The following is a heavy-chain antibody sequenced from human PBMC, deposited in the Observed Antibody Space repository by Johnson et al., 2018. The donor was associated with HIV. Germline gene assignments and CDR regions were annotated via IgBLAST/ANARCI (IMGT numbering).Heavy chain of an antibody. V-gene: IGHV3-33*03. CDR3: ATDGPCSTSWYCTFDI. CDR1: GFTFSSYG. Sequence: QMQLVESGGGVVQPGRSLRLSCAASGFTFSSYGMHWVRQAPGKGLEWVAVVWYDGSNKYYADSVKGRFSISRDTAKTSLFLQMNSLRADDTAVYYCATDGPCSTSWYCTFDIWGQGTMVTVSS. CDR2: VWYDGSNK. J-gene: IGHJ3*02. D-gene: IGHD6-13*01.